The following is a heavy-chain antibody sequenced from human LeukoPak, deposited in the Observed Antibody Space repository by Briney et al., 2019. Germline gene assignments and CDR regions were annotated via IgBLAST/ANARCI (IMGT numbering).Heavy chain of an antibody. CDR2: IYYSGST. D-gene: IGHD3-22*01. V-gene: IGHV4-30-4*01. CDR1: GGSISSGVYY. CDR3: ASEPNYYDSSGYYLVAKYFQH. Sequence: PSGTLSLTCTVSGGSISSGVYYWSWIRQPPGKGLEWIGYIYYSGSTYYNPSLKSRVTISVDTSKNQFSLRLSSVTAADTAVYYCASEPNYYDSSGYYLVAKYFQHWGQGTLVTVSS. J-gene: IGHJ1*01.